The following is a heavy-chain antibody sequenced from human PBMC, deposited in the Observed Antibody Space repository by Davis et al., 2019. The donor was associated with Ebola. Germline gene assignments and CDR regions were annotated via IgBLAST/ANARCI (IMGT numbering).Heavy chain of an antibody. D-gene: IGHD3-22*01. V-gene: IGHV3-74*01. J-gene: IGHJ4*02. CDR2: INPNGGRT. Sequence: GESLMIPCAASGFTFSSYWMHCVLQAPGKGLVWVSRINPNGGRTGYADSVKGSFTISRDNAKNTLYLQMNSLKAEDTAVYYCARDFDRVREWGQGTLVTVSS. CDR3: ARDFDRVRE. CDR1: GFTFSSYW.